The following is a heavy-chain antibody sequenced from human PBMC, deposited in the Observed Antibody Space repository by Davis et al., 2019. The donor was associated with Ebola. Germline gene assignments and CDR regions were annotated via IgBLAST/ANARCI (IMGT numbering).Heavy chain of an antibody. CDR2: IYSGGST. J-gene: IGHJ4*02. D-gene: IGHD6-6*01. CDR1: GFTVSSNY. CDR3: ARVGGYSSSFWVFHY. Sequence: GESLKISCAASGFTVSSNYMSWVRQAPGKGLEWVSVIYSGGSTYYADSVKGRFTIPRDNSKNTLYLQMNSLRAEDTAVYYCARVGGYSSSFWVFHYWGQGTLVTVSS. V-gene: IGHV3-53*01.